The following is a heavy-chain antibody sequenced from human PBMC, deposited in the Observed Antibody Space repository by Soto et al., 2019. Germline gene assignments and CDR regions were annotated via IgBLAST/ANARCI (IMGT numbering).Heavy chain of an antibody. CDR3: AKDGLHPYYYGMDV. CDR2: ISGSGGST. Sequence: GGSLRLSCAASGFTFSSYAMSWVRQAPGKGLEWVSAISGSGGSTYYADSVKGRFTISRDNSKNTLYLQMNSLRAEDTAVYYCAKDGLHPYYYGMDVWGQGTTVTVSS. J-gene: IGHJ6*02. V-gene: IGHV3-23*01. CDR1: GFTFSSYA.